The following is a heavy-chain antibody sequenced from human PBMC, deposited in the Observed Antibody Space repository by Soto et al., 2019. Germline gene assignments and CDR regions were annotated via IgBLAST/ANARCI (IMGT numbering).Heavy chain of an antibody. J-gene: IGHJ5*02. CDR2: IYHSGST. D-gene: IGHD3-22*01. CDR1: GGSISSGGYS. CDR3: ARIVVITDPWFDP. V-gene: IGHV4-30-2*01. Sequence: SETLSLTCAVSGGSISSGGYSWSWIRQPPGKGLEWIGYIYHSGSTYYNPSLKSRVTISVDRSKNQFSLKLSSVTAADTAVDYCARIVVITDPWFDPWGQGTLVTVSS.